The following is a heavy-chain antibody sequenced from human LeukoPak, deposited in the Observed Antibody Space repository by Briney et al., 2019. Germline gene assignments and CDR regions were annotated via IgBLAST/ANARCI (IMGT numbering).Heavy chain of an antibody. V-gene: IGHV4-39*02. CDR2: IYYSGST. CDR3: ARDFGYYDSSGYYSDY. J-gene: IGHJ4*02. D-gene: IGHD3-22*01. CDR1: GGSISSSSYY. Sequence: KPSETLSLTCTVSGGSISSSSYYWGWVRQPPGKGLEWIGSIYYSGSTYYNPSLKSRVTISVDTSKNQFSLKLSSVTAADTAVYYCARDFGYYDSSGYYSDYWGQGTLVTVSS.